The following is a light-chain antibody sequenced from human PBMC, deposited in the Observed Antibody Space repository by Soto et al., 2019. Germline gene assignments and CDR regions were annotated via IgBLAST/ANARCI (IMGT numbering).Light chain of an antibody. J-gene: IGLJ1*01. CDR2: DVS. CDR1: SSEVGGYNY. V-gene: IGLV2-14*01. Sequence: QSVLNQPASVSGSPGQSITISCTGTSSEVGGYNYVSWYQQHPGKAPKLMIYDVSNRPSGVSNRFSGSKSGNTASLTISGLQAEDEADYYCSSYTSSSTPYVFGTGTKVTVL. CDR3: SSYTSSSTPYV.